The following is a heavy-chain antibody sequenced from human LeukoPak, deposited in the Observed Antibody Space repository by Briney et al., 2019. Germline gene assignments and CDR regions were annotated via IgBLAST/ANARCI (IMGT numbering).Heavy chain of an antibody. D-gene: IGHD6-25*01. J-gene: IGHJ4*02. CDR3: ARDGYSSGREEY. CDR2: IIPIFGTA. V-gene: IGHV1-69*13. Sequence: SVKVSCKASGGTFSSYTISWVRQAPGQGLEWMGGIIPIFGTANYAQKFQGRVTITADESTSTAYMELSSLRSDDTAVYYCARDGYSSGREEYWGQGTLVTVS. CDR1: GGTFSSYT.